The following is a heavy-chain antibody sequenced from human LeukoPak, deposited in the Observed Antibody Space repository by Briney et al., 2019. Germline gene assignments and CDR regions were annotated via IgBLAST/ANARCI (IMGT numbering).Heavy chain of an antibody. CDR3: TTWRSFGELNY. Sequence: GGSLRLSCAASGFTFSNAWMSWVRQAPGKGLEWVGRIKSKTDGRTTDYAAPVKGRFTISRDDSKNTLYLQMNSLKTEDTAVYYCTTWRSFGELNYWGQGTLVTVSS. CDR2: IKSKTDGRTT. D-gene: IGHD3-10*01. J-gene: IGHJ4*02. V-gene: IGHV3-15*01. CDR1: GFTFSNAW.